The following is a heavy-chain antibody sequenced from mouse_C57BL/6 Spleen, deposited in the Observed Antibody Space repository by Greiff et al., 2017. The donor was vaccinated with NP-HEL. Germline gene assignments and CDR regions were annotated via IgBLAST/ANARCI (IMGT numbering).Heavy chain of an antibody. Sequence: EVMLVESGGGLVKPGGSLKLSCAASGFTFSSYTMSWVRQTPEKRLEWVATISGGGGNTYYPDSVKGRFTISRDNAKNTLYLQMSSLRSEDTALYYCARQMITTVVATNWYFDVWGTGTTVTVSS. D-gene: IGHD1-1*01. J-gene: IGHJ1*03. CDR3: ARQMITTVVATNWYFDV. CDR2: ISGGGGNT. CDR1: GFTFSSYT. V-gene: IGHV5-9*01.